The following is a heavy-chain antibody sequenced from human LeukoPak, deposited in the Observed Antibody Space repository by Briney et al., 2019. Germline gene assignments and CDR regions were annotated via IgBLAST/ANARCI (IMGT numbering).Heavy chain of an antibody. J-gene: IGHJ4*02. Sequence: PGGSLRLSCAASGFTFRTYAMSWVRQAPGKGLEWVSAINSGGGGTHCADSVEGRFTISRDNSKNTVYLQKNSLRAEDTAVYYWAKPLRGWYDFDYWGQGTLVTVSS. V-gene: IGHV3-23*01. CDR2: INSGGGGT. CDR1: GFTFRTYA. CDR3: AKPLRGWYDFDY. D-gene: IGHD6-19*01.